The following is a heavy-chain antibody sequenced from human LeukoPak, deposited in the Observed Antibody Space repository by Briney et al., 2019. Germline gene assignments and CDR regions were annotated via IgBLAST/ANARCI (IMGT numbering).Heavy chain of an antibody. D-gene: IGHD1-1*01. CDR3: ARGRGSRTGSNGDYLDY. CDR1: GGTFSSYA. V-gene: IGHV1-69*04. J-gene: IGHJ4*02. CDR2: IIPILGLI. Sequence: ASVKVSCKASGGTFSSYAINWVRQAPGQGLEWMGRIIPILGLISYAQKFQGRVTITADKSTSTGYMDVTSLRSDDTAVYYCARGRGSRTGSNGDYLDYWGQGTLVTVSS.